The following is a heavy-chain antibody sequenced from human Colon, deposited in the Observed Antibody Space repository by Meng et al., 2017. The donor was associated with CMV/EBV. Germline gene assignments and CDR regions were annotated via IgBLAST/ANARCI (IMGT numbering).Heavy chain of an antibody. J-gene: IGHJ4*02. CDR1: GFTFSSYS. Sequence: GGSLRLSCAASGFTFSSYSMNWVRQAPGKGLEWVSSISSSSYIYYADSVKGRFTISRDNAKNSLYLQMNSLRAEDTAVYYCARAVWGVCSSTSCLPDYWGQGTLVTVSS. D-gene: IGHD2-2*01. V-gene: IGHV3-21*01. CDR3: ARAVWGVCSSTSCLPDY. CDR2: ISSSSYI.